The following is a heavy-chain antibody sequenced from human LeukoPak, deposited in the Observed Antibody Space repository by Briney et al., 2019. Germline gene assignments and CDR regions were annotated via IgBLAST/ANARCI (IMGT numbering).Heavy chain of an antibody. CDR2: IYYTGST. J-gene: IGHJ4*02. D-gene: IGHD3-10*01. CDR1: VGSISSSSYY. V-gene: IGHV4-39*01. CDR3: ARGSGSSAGFDF. Sequence: PSETLSLTCTVSVGSISSSSYYWGWIRQPPGKGLEWIGSIYYTGSTYYNPSLKSRVTISVDTSKNQFYLKLTSVTAADTAVYYCARGSGSSAGFDFWGQGTLVTVSS.